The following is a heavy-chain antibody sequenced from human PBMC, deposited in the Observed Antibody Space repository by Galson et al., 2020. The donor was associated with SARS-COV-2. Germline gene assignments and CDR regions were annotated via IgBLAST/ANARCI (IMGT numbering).Heavy chain of an antibody. CDR1: GGSISSSY. CDR3: ARGRKADTPMVTTHPFDS. V-gene: IGHV4-59*13. Sequence: SETLSLPCTVSGGSISSSYWSWIRQPPGKGLEWIGTFYYRRSTNYNPSLKRRVTISVDTSKNQFSLRLSSVTTADTAVYYCARGRKADTPMVTTHPFDSWGQGTLVTVSS. J-gene: IGHJ4*02. CDR2: FYYRRST. D-gene: IGHD5-18*01.